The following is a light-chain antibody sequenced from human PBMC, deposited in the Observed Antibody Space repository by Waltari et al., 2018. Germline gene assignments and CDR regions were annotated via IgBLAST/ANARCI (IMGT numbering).Light chain of an antibody. J-gene: IGKJ4*01. CDR1: QRCLSRSDTKNS. Sequence: DIVMTQSPDSLAVSLGERATINCKSGQRCLSRSDTKNSLAWHKQKPGQPPKLLIAWASTRESGVPDRFSGSGYGTDFTLTISSLQAEDVAVYYCQQHYSDPLTFGGGTKVEIK. CDR2: WAS. CDR3: QQHYSDPLT. V-gene: IGKV4-1*01.